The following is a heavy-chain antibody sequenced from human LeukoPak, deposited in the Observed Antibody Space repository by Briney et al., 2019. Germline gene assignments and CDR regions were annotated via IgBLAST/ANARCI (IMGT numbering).Heavy chain of an antibody. J-gene: IGHJ5*02. CDR2: IYHSGST. CDR1: GYSISSGCY. Sequence: PSETLSLTCAVSGYSISSGCYWGWIRQPPGKGLEWIGSIYHSGSTYYNPSLKRRVTISINTSKNQFSLKLSSVTAADTAVHYCARSNYDFWSGYLNWFDPWGQGILVTVSS. CDR3: ARSNYDFWSGYLNWFDP. V-gene: IGHV4-38-2*01. D-gene: IGHD3-3*01.